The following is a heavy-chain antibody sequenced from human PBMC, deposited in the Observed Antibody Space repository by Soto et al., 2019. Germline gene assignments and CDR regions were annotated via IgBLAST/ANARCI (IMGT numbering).Heavy chain of an antibody. CDR2: IYLGDSRT. CDR1: SYYFTTSW. CDR3: ATRRFSSPEFSP. V-gene: IGHV5-51*01. D-gene: IGHD3-10*01. Sequence: VSLKIPCTGSSYYFTTSWIGWVRQMPGHGLEWVGVIYLGDSRTRYSQAFQGQDPISADNCNSTAYLQLCRQKAKETLIHYFATRRFSSPEFSPWGQGTLVTVSS. J-gene: IGHJ5*02.